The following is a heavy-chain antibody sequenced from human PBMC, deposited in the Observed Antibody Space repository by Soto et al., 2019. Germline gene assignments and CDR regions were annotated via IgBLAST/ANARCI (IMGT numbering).Heavy chain of an antibody. Sequence: QVQLVQSGAEVKKPGASVKVSCKASGYTFTSYYMHWVRQAPGQGLEWMGIINPSGGSTSYAQKSQGRVTMTRDTSTSTVYMELSSLRSEDTAVYYCARASTHVLTGYSSSWYYYYGMDVWGQGTTVTVSS. J-gene: IGHJ6*02. V-gene: IGHV1-46*01. CDR3: ARASTHVLTGYSSSWYYYYGMDV. D-gene: IGHD6-13*01. CDR1: GYTFTSYY. CDR2: INPSGGST.